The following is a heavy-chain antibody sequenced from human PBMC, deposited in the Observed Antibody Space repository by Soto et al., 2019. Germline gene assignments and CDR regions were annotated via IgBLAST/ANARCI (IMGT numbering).Heavy chain of an antibody. D-gene: IGHD1-26*01. J-gene: IGHJ6*04. Sequence: ASVKVSCKASGYTFTSYAMHWVRQAPGQRLEWMGWINAGNGNTKYSQKFQGRVTITRDTSASTAYMELSSLRSEDTAVYYSARDPLKPRAFSSGIGVWRKGNTVT. V-gene: IGHV1-3*01. CDR2: INAGNGNT. CDR3: ARDPLKPRAFSSGIGV. CDR1: GYTFTSYA.